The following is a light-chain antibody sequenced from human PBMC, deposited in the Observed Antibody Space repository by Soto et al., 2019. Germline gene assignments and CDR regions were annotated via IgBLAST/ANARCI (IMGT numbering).Light chain of an antibody. J-gene: IGKJ1*01. Sequence: DIQMTQSPSTLSASVGDRVTITCRASQSISSWLAWYQQKPGKAPKLLIYKASTLQSGVPSRFSGSGAATEITLAISSLQPDDSATYYCQQYNDNWTFGQGTKVEIK. CDR2: KAS. CDR3: QQYNDNWT. CDR1: QSISSW. V-gene: IGKV1-5*03.